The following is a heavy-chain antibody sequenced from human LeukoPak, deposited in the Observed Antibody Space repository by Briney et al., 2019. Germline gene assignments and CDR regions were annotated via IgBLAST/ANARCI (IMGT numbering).Heavy chain of an antibody. J-gene: IGHJ4*02. V-gene: IGHV3-23*01. D-gene: IGHD3-3*02. CDR2: ISGSGGST. CDR1: GFTFSSYA. Sequence: GGSLRLSCAASGFTFSSYAMSWVRQAPGKGLEWVSAISGSGGSTYYADSVKGRFTISRDNSKNTLYLQMNSLRAEDTAVHYCAKVISGRSGYYFDYWGQGTLVTVSS. CDR3: AKVISGRSGYYFDY.